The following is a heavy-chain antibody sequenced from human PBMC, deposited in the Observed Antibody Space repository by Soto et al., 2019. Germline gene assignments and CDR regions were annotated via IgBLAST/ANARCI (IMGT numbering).Heavy chain of an antibody. CDR1: GFTFDDFA. CDR2: ISWNSAMI. Sequence: EVQLVESGGGLVQPGRSLRLSCAASGFTFDDFAMHWVRQAPGKGLEWVSGISWNSAMIGYADSVKGRFTISRDNAKNSLYLQMNSLRPEDTALYFCAKDNRADRGAFDYWGQGTLVIVFS. D-gene: IGHD3-10*01. J-gene: IGHJ4*02. V-gene: IGHV3-9*01. CDR3: AKDNRADRGAFDY.